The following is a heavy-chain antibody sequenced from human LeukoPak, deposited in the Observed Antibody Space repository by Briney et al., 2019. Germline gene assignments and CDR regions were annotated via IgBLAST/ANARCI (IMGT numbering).Heavy chain of an antibody. CDR1: GGSISSGGYY. CDR2: IYYSGST. V-gene: IGHV4-31*03. D-gene: IGHD5-12*01. J-gene: IGHJ2*01. Sequence: PSETLSLTCTASGGSISSGGYYWSWIRQHPGKGLEWIGYIYYSGSTYYNPSLKSRVTISVDTSKNQFSLKLSSVTAADTAVYYCAREGPLSVVATFFDLWGRGTLVTVSS. CDR3: AREGPLSVVATFFDL.